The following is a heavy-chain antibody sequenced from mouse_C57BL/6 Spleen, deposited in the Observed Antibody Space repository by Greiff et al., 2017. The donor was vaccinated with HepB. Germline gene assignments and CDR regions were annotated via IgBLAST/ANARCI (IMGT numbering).Heavy chain of an antibody. CDR2: ISSGGSYT. J-gene: IGHJ1*03. V-gene: IGHV5-6*02. CDR3: ANYYGSSYWYFDV. CDR1: GFTFSSYG. D-gene: IGHD1-1*01. Sequence: DVMLVESGGDLVKPGGSLKLSCAASGFTFSSYGMSWVRQTPDKRLEWVATISSGGSYTYYPDSVKGRFTISRDNAKNTLYLQMSSLKSEDTAMYYCANYYGSSYWYFDVWGTGSTVTVSS.